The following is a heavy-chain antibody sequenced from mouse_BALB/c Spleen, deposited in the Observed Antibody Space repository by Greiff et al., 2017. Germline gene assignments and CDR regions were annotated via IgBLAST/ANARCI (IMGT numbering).Heavy chain of an antibody. D-gene: IGHD2-14*01. J-gene: IGHJ2*01. CDR3: TRDGVRNYFDY. CDR2: ISSGGSYT. Sequence: EVHLVESGGGLVKPGGSLKLSCAASGFTFSSYTMSWGRQTPEKRLEWVATISSGGSYTYYPDSVKGRFTISRDNAKNTLYLQMSSLKSEDTAMYYCTRDGVRNYFDYWGQGTTLTVSS. CDR1: GFTFSSYT. V-gene: IGHV5-6-4*01.